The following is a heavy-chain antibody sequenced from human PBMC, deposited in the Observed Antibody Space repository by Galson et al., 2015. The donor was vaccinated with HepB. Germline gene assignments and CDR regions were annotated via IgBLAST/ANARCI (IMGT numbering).Heavy chain of an antibody. V-gene: IGHV3-7*02. D-gene: IGHD2/OR15-2a*01. J-gene: IGHJ1*01. CDR2: INHDGSQK. CDR3: ARGLEDGHYFFRGWQSRNNYFDH. Sequence: SLRLSCAASGFNFKNYSMNWVRQTPGKGLEWVANINHDGSQKYYVDSVKGRFTISRDNVRNSLDLQMNSLRGEDTAVYFCARGLEDGHYFFRGWQSRNNYFDHWGQGTLVTVSS. CDR1: GFNFKNYS.